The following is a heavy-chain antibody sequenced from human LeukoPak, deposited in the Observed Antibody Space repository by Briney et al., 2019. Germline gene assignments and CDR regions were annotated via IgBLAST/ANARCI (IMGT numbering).Heavy chain of an antibody. V-gene: IGHV4-59*08. J-gene: IGHJ4*02. Sequence: SETLSLTCIVSGGSISDYYWSWIRQPPGKGLEWIGHIYYSGSTNYNPSLKSRVTISVDTSKNQFSLRLSSVTATDTAVYYCARRGYSYGPFDSWGQGTLVTVSP. CDR2: IYYSGST. CDR1: GGSISDYY. CDR3: ARRGYSYGPFDS. D-gene: IGHD5-18*01.